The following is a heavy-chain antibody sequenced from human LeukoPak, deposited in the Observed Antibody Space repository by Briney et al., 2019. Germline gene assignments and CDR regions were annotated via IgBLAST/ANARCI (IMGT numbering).Heavy chain of an antibody. J-gene: IGHJ6*03. V-gene: IGHV4-59*11. D-gene: IGHD3/OR15-3a*01. CDR3: ARVLAIFGLDTTDFYMDV. CDR2: TSGSI. Sequence: SEILSLTCAVSGASISSHYWSWIRQPPGKGLEWIGYTSGSISDNPSLKSRVAVSVDPSQNQVSLSLTSVTAADTAVYYCARVLAIFGLDTTDFYMDVWGKGTTVTVSS. CDR1: GASISSHY.